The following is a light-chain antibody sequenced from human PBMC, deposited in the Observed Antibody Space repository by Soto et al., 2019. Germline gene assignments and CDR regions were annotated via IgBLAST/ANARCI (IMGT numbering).Light chain of an antibody. CDR2: VAS. V-gene: IGKV1-5*01. CDR1: QSVNGW. CDR3: QQYDTYST. J-gene: IGKJ4*01. Sequence: IQMTQSPSTLSASVGDRVTITCRASQSVNGWLAWYQQKPGKAPKLLISVASSLDSGVPSRFSGSGSGTEYVLTITSLQPDDAATYYCQQYDTYSTFGGGTTVESK.